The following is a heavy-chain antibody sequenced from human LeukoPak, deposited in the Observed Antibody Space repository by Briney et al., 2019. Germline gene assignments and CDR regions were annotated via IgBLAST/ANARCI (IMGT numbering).Heavy chain of an antibody. D-gene: IGHD3-10*01. Sequence: PSETLSLTCTVSGGSVSSDSYYWSWIRQPPGKGLEWIGYICNSGSTNCNPSLKSRVTISVDTSKNQFSLKLSSVTAADTAVYYCARVPYYRRGFDYWGQGTLVTVSS. CDR1: GGSVSSDSYY. J-gene: IGHJ4*02. CDR2: ICNSGST. V-gene: IGHV4-61*01. CDR3: ARVPYYRRGFDY.